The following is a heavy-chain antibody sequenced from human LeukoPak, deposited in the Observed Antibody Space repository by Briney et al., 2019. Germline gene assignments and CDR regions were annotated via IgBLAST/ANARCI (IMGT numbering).Heavy chain of an antibody. CDR3: ARNSVGYYGSGSRYYYGMDV. CDR1: GFTVSINY. J-gene: IGHJ6*02. Sequence: SLTLSCVASGFTVSINYISWVRQAPEKVLEWVAFTYSGGSTYYADSVKGRFTISRDNSKNTLYLQMNSLRAEEKAVYYCARNSVGYYGSGSRYYYGMDVWGQGTTVTVSS. D-gene: IGHD3-10*01. CDR2: TYSGGST. V-gene: IGHV3-66*01.